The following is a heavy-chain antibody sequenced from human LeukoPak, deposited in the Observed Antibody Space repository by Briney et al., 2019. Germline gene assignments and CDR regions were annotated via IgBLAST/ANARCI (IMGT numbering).Heavy chain of an antibody. CDR1: GFTFGIYG. CDR3: AKNGDYSRFVDY. Sequence: GGSLRLSCAASGFTFGIYGMHWVRQAPGKGLEWVTFIRYDGSDKYYADSVKGRFTISRDNSKNMLYLQMHSLRAEDTAVYYCAKNGDYSRFVDYWGQGTLVTVSS. J-gene: IGHJ4*02. D-gene: IGHD4-11*01. V-gene: IGHV3-30*02. CDR2: IRYDGSDK.